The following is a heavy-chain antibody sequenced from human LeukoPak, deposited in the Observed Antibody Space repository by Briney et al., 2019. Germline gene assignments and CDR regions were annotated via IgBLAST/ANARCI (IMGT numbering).Heavy chain of an antibody. CDR2: INPSGGST. Sequence: ASVKVSCKASGYSFTNYYMHWVRQAPGQGLEWMAIINPSGGSTTYAQKFQGRVTMTRDTSTSTVYMELSSLRSEDTAVCYCARASVEMATIRLRRSAFDIWGQGTMVTVSS. CDR1: GYSFTNYY. V-gene: IGHV1-46*01. CDR3: ARASVEMATIRLRRSAFDI. J-gene: IGHJ3*02. D-gene: IGHD5-24*01.